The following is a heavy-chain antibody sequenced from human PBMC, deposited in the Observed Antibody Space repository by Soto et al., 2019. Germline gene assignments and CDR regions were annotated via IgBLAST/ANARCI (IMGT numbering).Heavy chain of an antibody. CDR2: IWSDGTNK. J-gene: IGHJ4*02. CDR3: VRVFDTYYFDL. CDR1: GFTFSTYG. D-gene: IGHD3-9*01. Sequence: QVQLVESGGGVVQPGRSLRLPCAASGFTFSTYGMHWVRQAPGKGLEWVALIWSDGTNKYYADSVKGRFTISRDNSKKTLYLQMNSLRAEDTAVYYCVRVFDTYYFDLWGQGNMVTVSS. V-gene: IGHV3-33*01.